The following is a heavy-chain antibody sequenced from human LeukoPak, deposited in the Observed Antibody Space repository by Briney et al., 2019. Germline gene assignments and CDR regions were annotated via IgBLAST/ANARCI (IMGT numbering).Heavy chain of an antibody. D-gene: IGHD3-9*01. CDR1: GFTFNTFN. CDR3: AGGHYDVLAVFYKGTPDY. J-gene: IGHJ4*02. Sequence: GGSLRLSCAASGFTFNTFNMSWVRQAPGKGLEWVSSITSGGDYIYYADSVKGRFTTSRDNAKNSLSLQLNSLRGEDTAVYYCAGGHYDVLAVFYKGTPDYWGQEPRVTVPS. V-gene: IGHV3-21*01. CDR2: ITSGGDYI.